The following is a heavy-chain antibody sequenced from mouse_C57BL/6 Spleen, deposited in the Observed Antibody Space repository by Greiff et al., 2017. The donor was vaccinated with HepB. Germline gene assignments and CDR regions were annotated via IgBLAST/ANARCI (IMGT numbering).Heavy chain of an antibody. CDR1: GFSLTSYG. Sequence: QVQLKESGPGLVQPSQSLSITCTVSGFSLTSYGVHWVRQPPGKGLEWLGVIWSGGSTDYNAAFISRLSISKDNSKSQVFFKMNSLQADDTAIYYCAKPSDGYYVGYAMDYWGQGTSVTVSS. CDR3: AKPSDGYYVGYAMDY. CDR2: IWSGGST. J-gene: IGHJ4*01. V-gene: IGHV2-4*01. D-gene: IGHD2-3*01.